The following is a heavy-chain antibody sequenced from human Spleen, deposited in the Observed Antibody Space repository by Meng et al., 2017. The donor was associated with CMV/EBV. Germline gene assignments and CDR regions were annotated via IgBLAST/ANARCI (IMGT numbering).Heavy chain of an antibody. CDR3: ASQILHSRSSHFPYYYAMDV. CDR1: GVSFSNFA. D-gene: IGHD6-6*01. Sequence: SVKVSCKASGVSFSNFAITWVRQAPGQGLEWMGGIIPILGTPHYAQKLQDRVTITTDESTTTAYMELRSLRSEDTAIYYCASQILHSRSSHFPYYYAMDVWGQGTTVTVSS. V-gene: IGHV1-69*05. CDR2: IIPILGTP. J-gene: IGHJ6*02.